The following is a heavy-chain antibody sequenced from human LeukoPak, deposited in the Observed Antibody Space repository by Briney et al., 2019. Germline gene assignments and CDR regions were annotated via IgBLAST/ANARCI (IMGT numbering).Heavy chain of an antibody. CDR2: IWYDGSNK. CDR1: GFTFSSYG. D-gene: IGHD5-24*01. J-gene: IGHJ4*02. V-gene: IGHV3-33*01. CDR3: AREPAEIAVFDY. Sequence: GGSLRLSCAASGFTFSSYGMHWVRQAPGKGLEWVAVIWYDGSNKYYADSVKGRFTISRDNSKNTLYLQMNSLRAEDTAVYYCAREPAEIAVFDYWGQGTLVTVSS.